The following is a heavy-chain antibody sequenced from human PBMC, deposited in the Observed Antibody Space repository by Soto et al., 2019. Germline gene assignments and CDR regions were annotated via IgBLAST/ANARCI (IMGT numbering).Heavy chain of an antibody. CDR3: ARVQGFPIFGPPHY. CDR2: IWYDGSNK. V-gene: IGHV3-33*01. D-gene: IGHD3-3*01. Sequence: PGGSLRLSCAASGFTFSSYGMHWVRQAPGKGLEWVAVIWYDGSNKYYADSVKGRFTISRDNSKNTLYLQMNSLRAEDTAVYYCARVQGFPIFGPPHYWGQGTLVTISS. CDR1: GFTFSSYG. J-gene: IGHJ4*02.